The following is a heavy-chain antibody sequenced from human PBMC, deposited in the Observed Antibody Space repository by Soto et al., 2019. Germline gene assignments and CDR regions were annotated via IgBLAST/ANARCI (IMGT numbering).Heavy chain of an antibody. CDR3: AASGRDGVGYGYKVREDVDM. CDR2: IIPLFNVA. J-gene: IGHJ3*01. Sequence: QVQLVQSGPAVKKPGSSVKVSCEASGGTFSNFAVNWVRQAPGQGLEWVGGIIPLFNVAKYAQKFEGRVTIVADDATSNTYMYLSSMRSDETAVDYYAASGRDGVGYGYKVREDVDMWGQGTMVTVSS. CDR1: GGTFSNFA. D-gene: IGHD5-18*01. V-gene: IGHV1-69*01.